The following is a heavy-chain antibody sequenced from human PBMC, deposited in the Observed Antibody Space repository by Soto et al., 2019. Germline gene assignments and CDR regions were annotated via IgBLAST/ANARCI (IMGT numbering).Heavy chain of an antibody. CDR1: GFAFSSSA. J-gene: IGHJ4*02. CDR3: AKWPPSPKRGGKSH. D-gene: IGHD3-10*01. Sequence: EVQLLESGGGLAQPGGSLRLSCAASGFAFSSSAMAWIRQTPGKGLQWVSAITVAGGGIYYADSVKGRFTISRDNSKKTLYLQMNRLSAEDTAQYFCAKWPPSPKRGGKSHWGQGTLVTVSS. CDR2: ITVAGGGI. V-gene: IGHV3-23*01.